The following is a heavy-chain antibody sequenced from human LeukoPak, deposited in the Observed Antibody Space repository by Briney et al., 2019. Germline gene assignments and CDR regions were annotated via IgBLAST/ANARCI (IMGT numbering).Heavy chain of an antibody. V-gene: IGHV3-9*01. D-gene: IGHD6-13*01. J-gene: IGHJ6*02. CDR3: ARESSSSWYWNYYGMDV. CDR1: GFTFDDYA. CDR2: ISWNSGSI. Sequence: GGSLRLSCAASGFTFDDYAMHWVRQAPGKGLEWVSGISWNSGSIGYADSVKGRFTISRDNAKNSLYLQMNSLRAEDTALYYCARESSSSWYWNYYGMDVWGQGTTVTVSS.